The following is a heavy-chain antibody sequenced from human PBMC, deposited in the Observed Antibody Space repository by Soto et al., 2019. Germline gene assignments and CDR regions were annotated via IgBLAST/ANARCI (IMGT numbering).Heavy chain of an antibody. Sequence: ASVMVSCKASGYTFTGYYMHWVRQAPGQGLEWMGWINPNSGGTNYAQKFQGWVTMTRDTSISTAYMELRRLRSDDTAVYYCARELGRRTTGYCSSTSCYTVLAFDIWGQGTMVTVSS. CDR2: INPNSGGT. J-gene: IGHJ3*02. V-gene: IGHV1-2*04. CDR3: ARELGRRTTGYCSSTSCYTVLAFDI. CDR1: GYTFTGYY. D-gene: IGHD2-2*02.